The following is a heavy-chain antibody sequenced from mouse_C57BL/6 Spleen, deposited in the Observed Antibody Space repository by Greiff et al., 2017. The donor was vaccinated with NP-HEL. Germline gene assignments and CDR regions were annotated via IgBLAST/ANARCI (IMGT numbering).Heavy chain of an antibody. J-gene: IGHJ1*03. Sequence: VQRVESGAELARPGASVKMSCKASGYTFTSYTMHWVKQRPGQGLEWIGYINHSSGYTKYNQKFKEKGTLTADKSSSTAYMQLSSLTSEDSAVYYCARGGYFDVWGTGTTVTVSS. V-gene: IGHV1-4*01. CDR2: INHSSGYT. CDR1: GYTFTSYT. CDR3: ARGGYFDV.